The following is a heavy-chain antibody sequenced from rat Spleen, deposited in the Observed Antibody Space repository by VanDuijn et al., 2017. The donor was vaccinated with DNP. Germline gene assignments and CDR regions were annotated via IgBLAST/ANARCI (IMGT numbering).Heavy chain of an antibody. CDR2: ITNSGGTT. Sequence: EVQLVESGGGLVSPGRSLTLSCVASGFTFNNHWMTWIRQAPGKGLEWVASITNSGGTTYYPDSLKGRFTISRDNAKSTLYLQMNSLRSEDTATYYCTRGAYDAWGQGASVTVSS. V-gene: IGHV5-31*01. CDR1: GFTFNNHW. J-gene: IGHJ4*01. CDR3: TRGAYDA.